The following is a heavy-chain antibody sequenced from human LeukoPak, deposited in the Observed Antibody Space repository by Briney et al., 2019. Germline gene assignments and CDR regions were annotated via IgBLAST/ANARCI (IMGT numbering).Heavy chain of an antibody. Sequence: ASVKVSCKASGYTFTGYYMHWVRQAPGQGLEWMGWINPNSGDTNYAQKFQGRVTMTRDTSISTAYMELSRLRSDDTAVYYCARDLSYYDSSGYRGSYFDYWGQGTLVTVSS. D-gene: IGHD3-22*01. CDR1: GYTFTGYY. CDR2: INPNSGDT. J-gene: IGHJ4*02. CDR3: ARDLSYYDSSGYRGSYFDY. V-gene: IGHV1-2*02.